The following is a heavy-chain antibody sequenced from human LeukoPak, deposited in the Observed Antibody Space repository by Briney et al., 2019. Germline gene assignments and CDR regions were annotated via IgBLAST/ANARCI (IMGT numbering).Heavy chain of an antibody. J-gene: IGHJ4*02. Sequence: PGGSLRLSCAASGFTVSSNYMSWVRQAPGRGLEWVSVIYSGGSTYYADSVKGRFTISRDNAKNSLYLQMNSLRAEDTAVYYCARDLRLTWVGGQGTLVTVSS. D-gene: IGHD2-15*01. V-gene: IGHV3-53*01. CDR3: ARDLRLTWV. CDR1: GFTVSSNY. CDR2: IYSGGST.